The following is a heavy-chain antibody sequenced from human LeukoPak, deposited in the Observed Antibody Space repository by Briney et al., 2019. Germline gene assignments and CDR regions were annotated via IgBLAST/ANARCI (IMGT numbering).Heavy chain of an antibody. CDR1: GYTFTTYG. J-gene: IGHJ4*02. CDR2: ISAYNGNT. Sequence: ASVKVSCKASGYTFTTYGISWVRQAPGQGLEWMGWISAYNGNTNYAQKFQGRVTMTTDTSTTTAYMELRSLRSDDTAVYYCARDSYGDPDYWGQGTLVTVSS. D-gene: IGHD4-17*01. V-gene: IGHV1-18*01. CDR3: ARDSYGDPDY.